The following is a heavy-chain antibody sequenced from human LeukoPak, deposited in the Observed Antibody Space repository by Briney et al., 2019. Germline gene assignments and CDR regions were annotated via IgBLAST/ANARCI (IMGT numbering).Heavy chain of an antibody. V-gene: IGHV3-74*01. D-gene: IGHD2-15*01. CDR3: ARGYCSSGNCYFLDS. CDR2: INSDGSIT. Sequence: GGSLRLSCAASGFTFSNYWMHCVRQAPGKGLVWVSRINSDGSITSYADSVKGRFTISRGNAKNTLYLQMNSLRAEDTAVYYCARGYCSSGNCYFLDSWGQGTLVTVSS. J-gene: IGHJ4*02. CDR1: GFTFSNYW.